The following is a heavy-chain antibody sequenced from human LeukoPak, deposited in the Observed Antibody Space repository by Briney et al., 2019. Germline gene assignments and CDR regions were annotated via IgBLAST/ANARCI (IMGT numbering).Heavy chain of an antibody. CDR1: GFTFSGSA. CDR2: IRSKANSYAT. Sequence: GGSLRLSCAASGFTFSGSAMHWVRQASGKGLEWVGRIRSKANSYATAYAASVKGRFTISRDDSKNSAYLQMNSLKTEDTAVYYCTRPIVGATVLDIWGQGTMVTVSS. J-gene: IGHJ3*02. V-gene: IGHV3-73*01. CDR3: TRPIVGATVLDI. D-gene: IGHD1-26*01.